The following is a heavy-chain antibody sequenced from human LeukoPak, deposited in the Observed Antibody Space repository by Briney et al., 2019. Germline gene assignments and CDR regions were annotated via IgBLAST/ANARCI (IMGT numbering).Heavy chain of an antibody. CDR1: GFTFGDYS. Sequence: GGSLRLSCAASGFTFGDYSMCWIRQAPGKGLEWISYISSTTSYRDYADSVRGRLTISRDNGKNSVYLQMNSLRAEDTAVCFCARVVREENHDGSGHYYWFDPWGQGTLVTVSS. CDR3: ARVVREENHDGSGHYYWFDP. CDR2: ISSTTSYR. D-gene: IGHD3-22*01. J-gene: IGHJ5*02. V-gene: IGHV3-11*05.